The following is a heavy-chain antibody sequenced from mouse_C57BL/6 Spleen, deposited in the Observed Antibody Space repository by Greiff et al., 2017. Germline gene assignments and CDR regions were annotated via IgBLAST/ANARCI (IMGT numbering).Heavy chain of an antibody. CDR2: IDPENGDT. V-gene: IGHV14-4*01. CDR1: GFNIKDDY. J-gene: IGHJ3*01. D-gene: IGHD2-4*01. Sequence: EVQLQQSGAELVRPGASVKLSCTASGFNIKDDYMHWVKQRPEQGLEWIGWIDPENGDTEYASKFQGKATITADTSSNTAYLQLSSLTSEDTAVYYCTTGRLRQGFAYWGQGTLVTDSA. CDR3: TTGRLRQGFAY.